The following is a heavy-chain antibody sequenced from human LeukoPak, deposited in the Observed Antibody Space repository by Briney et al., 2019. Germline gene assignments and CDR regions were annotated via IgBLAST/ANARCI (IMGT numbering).Heavy chain of an antibody. J-gene: IGHJ4*02. V-gene: IGHV4-39*01. CDR1: GGSISSSSYY. CDR3: ATTPYGDYGNYYFDY. Sequence: PSETLSLTCTVSGGSISSSSYYWGWIRQSPGKGLEWIGSISYSGSTYYNPSLKSQVTISVDTSKNQFSLKLSSVTAADTAVYYCATTPYGDYGNYYFDYWGQGTLVTVSS. CDR2: ISYSGST. D-gene: IGHD4-17*01.